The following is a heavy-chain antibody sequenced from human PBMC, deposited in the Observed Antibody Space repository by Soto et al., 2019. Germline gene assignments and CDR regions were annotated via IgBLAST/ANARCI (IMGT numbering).Heavy chain of an antibody. CDR2: IRSKANSYAT. D-gene: IGHD3-22*01. Sequence: GGSLRLFCAASGFTFSGSAMHWVRQASGKGLEWVGRIRSKANSYATAYAASVKGRFTISRDDSKNTAYLQMNSLKTEDTAVYYCTRHTPSPYYYDSSGYYDYFDYWGQGTLVTVSS. CDR1: GFTFSGSA. V-gene: IGHV3-73*01. J-gene: IGHJ4*02. CDR3: TRHTPSPYYYDSSGYYDYFDY.